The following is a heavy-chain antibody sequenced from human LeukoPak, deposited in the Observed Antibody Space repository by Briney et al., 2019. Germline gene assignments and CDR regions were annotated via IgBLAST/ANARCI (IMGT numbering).Heavy chain of an antibody. CDR1: GYTFTGYY. CDR2: INPNSGGT. CDR3: ARDIAAAGTGGYWYFDL. D-gene: IGHD6-13*01. J-gene: IGHJ2*01. Sequence: ASVKVSCKASGYTFTGYYMHWVRQAPGQGLEWMGWINPNSGGTNYAQKFQGRVTMTRDTSISTAYMELSRLRSDDTAVYYCARDIAAAGTGGYWYFDLWGRGTLVTVSS. V-gene: IGHV1-2*02.